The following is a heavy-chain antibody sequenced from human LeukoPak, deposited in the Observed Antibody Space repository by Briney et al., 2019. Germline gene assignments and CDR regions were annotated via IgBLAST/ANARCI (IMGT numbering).Heavy chain of an antibody. V-gene: IGHV1-69*13. J-gene: IGHJ6*03. Sequence: GASVKVSCKASGGTFSSYAISWVRQAPGQGLEWMGGIIPIFGTANYAQKFQGRVTITADESTSTAYMELSSLRSEDTAVYYCARGEVSYLSYYYYMDVWGKGTTVTISS. CDR1: GGTFSSYA. CDR2: IIPIFGTA. D-gene: IGHD2/OR15-2a*01. CDR3: ARGEVSYLSYYYYMDV.